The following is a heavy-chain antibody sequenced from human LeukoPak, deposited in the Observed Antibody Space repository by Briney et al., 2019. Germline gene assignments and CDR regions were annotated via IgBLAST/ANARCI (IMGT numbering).Heavy chain of an antibody. D-gene: IGHD3-10*01. CDR3: ASSRGGGVSMDFDY. Sequence: PSETLSLTCTVYGGPISSYYWSRIRQPPGKGLEWIGYIYYSGKTNYNLSRKSRVTISVDTSKTQSSLKLSSGTAADAAVYYCASSRGGGVSMDFDYWGQGTLVTVSS. V-gene: IGHV4-59*01. CDR2: IYYSGKT. J-gene: IGHJ4*02. CDR1: GGPISSYY.